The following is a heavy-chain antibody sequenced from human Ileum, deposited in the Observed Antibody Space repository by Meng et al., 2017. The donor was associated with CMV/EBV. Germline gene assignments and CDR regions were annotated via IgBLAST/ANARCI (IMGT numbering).Heavy chain of an antibody. CDR2: INNDGNTA. Sequence: GGSLRLSCAASGFTFRDYWMHWVRQSPGKGLVWVSRINNDGNTADYADSVQGRFTISRDNTKNTLYLQMNSLRAEDTAVYYCARPYTGASTLPFWGQGTLVTVSS. V-gene: IGHV3-74*01. CDR3: ARPYTGASTLPF. CDR1: GFTFRDYW. D-gene: IGHD1-26*01. J-gene: IGHJ4*02.